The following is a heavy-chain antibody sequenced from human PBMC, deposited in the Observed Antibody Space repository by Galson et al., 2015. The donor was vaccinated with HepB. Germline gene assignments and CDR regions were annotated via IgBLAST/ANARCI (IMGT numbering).Heavy chain of an antibody. V-gene: IGHV7-4-1*02. CDR3: ARGGAVRYFDWLLLDAFDI. CDR2: INTNAGNP. Sequence: SVKVSCKASGYTFTSYAMNWVRQAPGQGLEWMGWINTNAGNPTYAQGFTGRFVFSLDTSVSTAYLQISSLKAEDTAVYYCARGGAVRYFDWLLLDAFDIWGQGTMVTVSS. D-gene: IGHD3-9*01. J-gene: IGHJ3*02. CDR1: GYTFTSYA.